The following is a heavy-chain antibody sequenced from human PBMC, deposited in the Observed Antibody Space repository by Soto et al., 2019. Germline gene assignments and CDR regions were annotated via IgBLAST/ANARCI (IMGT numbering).Heavy chain of an antibody. CDR1: GDSISGGASF. D-gene: IGHD2-2*01. V-gene: IGHV4-31*03. J-gene: IGHJ5*02. Sequence: QVQLQESGPGLVKPSETLPLTCTVSGDSISGGASFWSWIRQPPGKGLEWIANVYYSGSSYYNPSLKSRLTISVDTTKNQFSLQLKSMTAADTAVYYCAKLSCTSSTCYFPGWFDPWGQGTLVTVSS. CDR2: VYYSGSS. CDR3: AKLSCTSSTCYFPGWFDP.